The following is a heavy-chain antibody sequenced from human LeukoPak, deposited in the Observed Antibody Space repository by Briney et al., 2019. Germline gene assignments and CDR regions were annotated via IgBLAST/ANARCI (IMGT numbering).Heavy chain of an antibody. D-gene: IGHD4-17*01. J-gene: IGHJ4*02. Sequence: SETLSLTCTVSGGSISSYYWSWVRHPAGTGLEWIGRIYRSGSTNYSPSLKSRISMSIDTSKSQFSLKLSSVTAADTAVYYCARSNDNGDYYFDSWGQGTLVTVSS. V-gene: IGHV4-4*07. CDR3: ARSNDNGDYYFDS. CDR2: IYRSGST. CDR1: GGSISSYY.